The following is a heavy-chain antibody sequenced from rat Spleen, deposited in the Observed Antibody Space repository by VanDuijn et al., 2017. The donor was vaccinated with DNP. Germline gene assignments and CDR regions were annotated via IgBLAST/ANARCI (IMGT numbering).Heavy chain of an antibody. CDR1: GFTFSDYA. V-gene: IGHV5-17*01. CDR2: INYDGSST. J-gene: IGHJ2*01. Sequence: EVQLVESGGGLVQPGDSLKLSCAASGFTFSDYAMAWVRQSPKKGLEWVATINYDGSSTHYRDSVKGRFIFSRDNAKSTLSLQMDSLRSEDTATYYCAKDMRTFDYWGQGVMVTVSS. CDR3: AKDMRTFDY.